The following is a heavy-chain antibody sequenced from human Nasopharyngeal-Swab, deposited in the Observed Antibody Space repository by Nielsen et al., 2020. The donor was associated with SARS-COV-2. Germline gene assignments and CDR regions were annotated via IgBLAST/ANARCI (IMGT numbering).Heavy chain of an antibody. CDR1: GFTLSNYW. V-gene: IGHV3-74*01. CDR2: INTDASRT. CDR3: TRVDVHDAFDM. Sequence: SCAASGFTLSNYWIHWVRQTPGKGLLWVSRINTDASRTSYADSVKGRFTISRDNAKNTVYLQTNSLRGEDTAVYYCTRVDVHDAFDMWGQGTMVTVSS. J-gene: IGHJ3*02. D-gene: IGHD3-16*01.